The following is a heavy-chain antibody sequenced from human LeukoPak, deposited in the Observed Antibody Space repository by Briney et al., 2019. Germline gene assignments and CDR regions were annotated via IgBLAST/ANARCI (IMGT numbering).Heavy chain of an antibody. CDR2: IYYSGST. V-gene: IGHV4-59*01. Sequence: SETLSLTCAVSGGSISRYYWNWIRQPPGKGLEWIGYIYYSGSTNYNPSLKSRVTISVDTSKNQFSLKLSSVTAADTAVYYCTRGSIAYYYMDVWGKGTTVTISS. CDR1: GGSISRYY. CDR3: TRGSIAYYYMDV. J-gene: IGHJ6*03. D-gene: IGHD3-22*01.